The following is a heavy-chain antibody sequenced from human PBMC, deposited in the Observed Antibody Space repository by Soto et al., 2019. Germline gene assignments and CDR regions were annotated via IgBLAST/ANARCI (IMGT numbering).Heavy chain of an antibody. Sequence: DVQLVESGGSLVQPGGSLRLSCAASAFTFSSYWMSWVRQAPGRGLEWVANIKQEGSEKSYVDSVKGRFTISRDNAKNSLYLQMNSLRAEDAAVYYCARGSQGHYDLHYGVDVWGQGTTVTVSS. CDR1: AFTFSSYW. D-gene: IGHD3-3*01. V-gene: IGHV3-7*03. CDR2: IKQEGSEK. CDR3: ARGSQGHYDLHYGVDV. J-gene: IGHJ6*02.